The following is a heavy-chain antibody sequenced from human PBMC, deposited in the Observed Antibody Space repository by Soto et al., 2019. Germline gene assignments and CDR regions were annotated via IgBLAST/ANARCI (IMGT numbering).Heavy chain of an antibody. CDR2: IYRSGST. Sequence: PSETLSLTCAVSGDSITSGGYSWSWIRQAPGKGLEWIGYIYRSGSTYYNPSLRSRVTFSVDRSKNQFSLRLRSVTAADTAVYYCALWNYNYFDPWGQGTLVTVSS. CDR3: ALWNYNYFDP. V-gene: IGHV4-30-2*01. J-gene: IGHJ5*02. D-gene: IGHD3-10*01. CDR1: GDSITSGGYS.